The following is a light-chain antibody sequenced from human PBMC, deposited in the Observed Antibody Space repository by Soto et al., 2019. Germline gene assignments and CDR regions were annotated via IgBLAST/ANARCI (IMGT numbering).Light chain of an antibody. Sequence: QSALTQPASVSGSPGQSITISCSGTSSDVGNYNYVSWYQQHPGKAPKLMISEVSKRPSGVSNRFSGSKSGNTASLTISGLQADDEGDYYCSSYTTSSTWVFGGGTQLTVL. J-gene: IGLJ3*02. CDR3: SSYTTSSTWV. CDR1: SSDVGNYNY. CDR2: EVS. V-gene: IGLV2-14*01.